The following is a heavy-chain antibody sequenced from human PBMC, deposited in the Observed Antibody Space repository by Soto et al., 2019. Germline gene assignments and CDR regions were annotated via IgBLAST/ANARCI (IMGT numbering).Heavy chain of an antibody. D-gene: IGHD3-3*01. V-gene: IGHV4-59*08. Sequence: QVQLQESGPGLVKPSETLSLTCTVSCGSISSYYWSWIRQPPGQGLEWIGYIYYSGRTNYTPSLKRRVSISVDTSKSLFSLELSSVPAADTAVYYWARFSWYFDLWGGGTLVTVSS. J-gene: IGHJ2*01. CDR3: ARFSWYFDL. CDR1: CGSISSYY. CDR2: IYYSGRT.